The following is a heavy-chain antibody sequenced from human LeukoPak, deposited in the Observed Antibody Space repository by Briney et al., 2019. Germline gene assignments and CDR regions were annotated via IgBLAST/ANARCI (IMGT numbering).Heavy chain of an antibody. CDR1: GGSITHYY. J-gene: IGHJ5*02. Sequence: SETLSLTCTVSGGSITHYYWTWIRQPPGKGLEWIGYIYYSGSTNYNPSLKSRVTISVDTSKNQFSLKLSSVTAADTAVYYCARSTQVCSGGSCYSAGVFDPWGQGTLVTVSS. CDR3: ARSTQVCSGGSCYSAGVFDP. D-gene: IGHD2-15*01. V-gene: IGHV4-59*01. CDR2: IYYSGST.